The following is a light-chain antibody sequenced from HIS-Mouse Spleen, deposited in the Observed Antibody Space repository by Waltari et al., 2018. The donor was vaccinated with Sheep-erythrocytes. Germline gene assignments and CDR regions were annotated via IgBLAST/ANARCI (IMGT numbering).Light chain of an antibody. J-gene: IGLJ1*01. CDR3: CSYAGSYNHV. V-gene: IGLV2-11*01. CDR2: DVS. Sequence: QSALTQPRSVSGSPGQSVTISCTGTRSDVGGYNYVSWYQQHPGKAPKLMIYDVSKRPSGVPGRFSGSKSGNTASLTISGLQAEDEADYYCCSYAGSYNHVFATGTKVTVL. CDR1: RSDVGGYNY.